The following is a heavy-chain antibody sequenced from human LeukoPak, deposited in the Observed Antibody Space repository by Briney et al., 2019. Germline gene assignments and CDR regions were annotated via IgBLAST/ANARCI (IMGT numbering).Heavy chain of an antibody. J-gene: IGHJ6*03. CDR3: ARERIVVVPAAMPNYYYYMDV. V-gene: IGHV1-69*05. CDR2: IIPIFGTA. D-gene: IGHD2-2*01. Sequence: SVKVSCKASGGTFSSYAISWVRRAPGQGLEWMGRIIPIFGTANYAQKFQGRVTITTDESTSTAYMELSSLRSEDTAVYYCARERIVVVPAAMPNYYYYMDVWGKGTTVTVSS. CDR1: GGTFSSYA.